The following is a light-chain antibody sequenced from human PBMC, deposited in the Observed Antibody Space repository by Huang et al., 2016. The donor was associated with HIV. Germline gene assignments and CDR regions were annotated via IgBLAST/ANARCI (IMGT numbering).Light chain of an antibody. J-gene: IGKJ2*01. V-gene: IGKV3-15*01. CDR2: GAS. CDR3: QQYNNWPYT. CDR1: QRVDTN. Sequence: EIVMTQSPAILSVSPGERASLSCRASQRVDTNVAWYQQKPAQAPRRLIYGASTRATGIPPMFSAFAAGTDFTLTISSLQSEDFAVYYCQQYNNWPYTFGQGTKLEIK.